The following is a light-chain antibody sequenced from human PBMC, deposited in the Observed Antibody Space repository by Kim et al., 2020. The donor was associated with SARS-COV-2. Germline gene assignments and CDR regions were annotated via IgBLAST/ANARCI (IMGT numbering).Light chain of an antibody. V-gene: IGLV3-21*04. CDR3: QVWDSSSDLV. CDR2: YDS. CDR1: NSGSKS. Sequence: VAPGKTGQITCGGKNSGSKSVHWCQQKPGQAPMLVIYYDSDRPSGSPERFSGSNSGNTATLTISRVEAGDEADYYCQVWDSSSDLVFGGGTQLTVL. J-gene: IGLJ2*01.